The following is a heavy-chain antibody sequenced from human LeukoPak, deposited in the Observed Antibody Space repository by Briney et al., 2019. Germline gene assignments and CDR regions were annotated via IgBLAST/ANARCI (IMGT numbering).Heavy chain of an antibody. CDR1: GYTLTGYY. V-gene: IGHV1-2*06. Sequence: EASVKLSCKASGYTLTGYYIQWVRQDPGQGLEWMGRINPGSGVTHYAQKFQGNVTTTRDTSISKAYMELSRLRSDDTAVYYCVTRGGESSPMRYWGQGTLVTVSS. CDR2: INPGSGVT. CDR3: VTRGGESSPMRY. D-gene: IGHD3-10*01. J-gene: IGHJ4*02.